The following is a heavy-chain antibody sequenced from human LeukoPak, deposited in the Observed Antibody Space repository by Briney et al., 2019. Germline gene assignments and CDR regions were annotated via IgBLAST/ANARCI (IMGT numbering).Heavy chain of an antibody. CDR1: GFSLSNYW. CDR3: SRDYSAAGCLYS. J-gene: IGHJ4*02. V-gene: IGHV3-7*04. Sequence: GGSLRLSCAASGFSLSNYWMNWVRQAPGKGLEWVAYIKNDGSAQYYVDSVKGRFTISRDNAQNSLYLQMNSLRAEDTAVYYCSRDYSAAGCLYSWGQGTLVTVSS. CDR2: IKNDGSAQ. D-gene: IGHD3-10*01.